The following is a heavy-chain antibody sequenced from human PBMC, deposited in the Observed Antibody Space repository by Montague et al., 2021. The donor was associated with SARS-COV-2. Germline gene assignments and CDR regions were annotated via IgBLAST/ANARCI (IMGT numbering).Heavy chain of an antibody. Sequence: PALVKPTQTLTLTCTLSGFSLSTSGMCVSWIRQPPGKALEWLALIDWDDDKYYSTSLKTRLTISKDTSKNQVVLTMTNMDPVDTATYYCARIRDYDILTGSYSGFVYWGQGTLVTVSS. CDR2: IDWDDDK. CDR3: ARIRDYDILTGSYSGFVY. CDR1: GFSLSTSGMC. V-gene: IGHV2-70*01. D-gene: IGHD3-9*01. J-gene: IGHJ4*02.